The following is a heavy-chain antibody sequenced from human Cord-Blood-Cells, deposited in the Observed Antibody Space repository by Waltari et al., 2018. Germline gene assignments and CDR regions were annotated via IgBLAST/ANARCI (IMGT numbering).Heavy chain of an antibody. CDR3: ATRVSGVVVPAAMVGWFDP. J-gene: IGHJ5*02. CDR2: FDPEDGET. D-gene: IGHD2-2*01. V-gene: IGHV1-24*01. Sequence: QVQLVQSGAEVKKPGASVKVSCKVSGYTLTELSMHWVRQAHGKGLEWMGGFDPEDGETIYAQKFQGRVTMTEDTSTDTAYMELSSLRSEDTAVYYCATRVSGVVVPAAMVGWFDPWGQGTLVTVSS. CDR1: GYTLTELS.